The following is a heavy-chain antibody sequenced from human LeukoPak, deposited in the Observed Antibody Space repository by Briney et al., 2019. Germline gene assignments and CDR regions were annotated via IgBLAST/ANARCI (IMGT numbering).Heavy chain of an antibody. CDR3: APSGTVDY. V-gene: IGHV3-30*03. CDR1: GFTFSSYG. Sequence: GGSLRLSCAASGFTFSSYGMHWVRQAPGKGLEWVAVISYGGSNKYYADSVKGRFTISRDNSKNTLYLQMNSLRAEDTAVYYCAPSGTVDYWGQGTLVTVSS. J-gene: IGHJ4*02. CDR2: ISYGGSNK. D-gene: IGHD1/OR15-1a*01.